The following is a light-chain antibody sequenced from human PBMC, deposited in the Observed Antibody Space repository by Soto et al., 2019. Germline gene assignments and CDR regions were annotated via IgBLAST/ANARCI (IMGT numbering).Light chain of an antibody. Sequence: EIVLTQSPGTLSLSPGERATLSCRASQSVSSNYLAWYQQKPGQAPRLLIYGASTRASGIPARFSGSGSGPEFTLTISSLQSEDFAVYYCQQYGSSSITFGQGTRLEI. CDR1: QSVSSNY. V-gene: IGKV3-20*01. J-gene: IGKJ5*01. CDR2: GAS. CDR3: QQYGSSSIT.